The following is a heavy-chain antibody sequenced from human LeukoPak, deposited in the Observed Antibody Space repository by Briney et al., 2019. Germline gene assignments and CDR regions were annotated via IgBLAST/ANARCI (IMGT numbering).Heavy chain of an antibody. CDR3: AREHCSSTSCYVWDY. Sequence: ASVKVSCKASGYTFTGYYMHWVRQAPGQGLEWMGWINTNTGNPTYAQGFTGRFVFSLDTSVSTAYLQISSLKAEDTAVYYCAREHCSSTSCYVWDYWGQGTLVTVSS. J-gene: IGHJ4*02. CDR1: GYTFTGYY. V-gene: IGHV7-4-1*02. D-gene: IGHD2-2*01. CDR2: INTNTGNP.